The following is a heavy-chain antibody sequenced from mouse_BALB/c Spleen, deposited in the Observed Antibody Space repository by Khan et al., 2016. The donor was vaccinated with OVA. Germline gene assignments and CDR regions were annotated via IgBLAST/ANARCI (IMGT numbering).Heavy chain of an antibody. CDR1: GFTFSSYS. CDR2: ITSGGSYT. J-gene: IGHJ2*01. V-gene: IGHV5-6-4*01. Sequence: EVELVESGGGLVKPGGSLRLSCAASGFTFSSYSMSWVRQTPEKRLEWVATITSGGSYTYYPDSVQGRFTISRDNAKNTLYLQMSSLKSEDTAMYYCTRDGNYYGSSFYFDYWGQGTTLTVSS. D-gene: IGHD1-1*01. CDR3: TRDGNYYGSSFYFDY.